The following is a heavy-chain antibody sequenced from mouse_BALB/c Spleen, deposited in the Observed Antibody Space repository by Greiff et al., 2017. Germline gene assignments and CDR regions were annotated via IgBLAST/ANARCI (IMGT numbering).Heavy chain of an antibody. J-gene: IGHJ2*01. V-gene: IGHV3-2*02. D-gene: IGHD2-1*01. CDR1: GYSITSYYA. Sequence: EVKLVESGPGLVKPSQSLSLTCTVTGYSITSYYAWNWIRQFPGNKLEWMGYISYSGSTSYNPSLKSRISITRDTSKNQFFLQLNSVTTEDTATYYCATYGISYYFDYWGQGTTLTVSS. CDR2: ISYSGST. CDR3: ATYGISYYFDY.